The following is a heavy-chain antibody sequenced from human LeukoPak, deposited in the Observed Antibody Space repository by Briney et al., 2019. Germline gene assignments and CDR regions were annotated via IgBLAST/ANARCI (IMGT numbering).Heavy chain of an antibody. CDR1: GFTFSSYN. J-gene: IGHJ4*02. CDR2: ISSSSSHI. V-gene: IGHV3-21*04. CDR3: ARVDYSNYLDY. D-gene: IGHD4-11*01. Sequence: GGSLRLSCAASGFTFSSYNMNWVRQAPGKGLEWVSSISSSSSHIYYADSVKGRFTISRDNAKNSLYLQMNSLRAEDTALYYCARVDYSNYLDYWGQGTLVTVSS.